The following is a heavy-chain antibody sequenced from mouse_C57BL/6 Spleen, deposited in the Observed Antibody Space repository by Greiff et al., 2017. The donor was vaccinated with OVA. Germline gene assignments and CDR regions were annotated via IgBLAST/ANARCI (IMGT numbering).Heavy chain of an antibody. CDR1: GFTFSNYW. J-gene: IGHJ3*01. D-gene: IGHD2-4*01. CDR3: TESIYYDAWFAY. Sequence: EVKLVESGGGLVQPGGSMKLSCVASGFTFSNYWMNWVRQSPEKGLEWVAQIRLKSDNYATHYAESVKGRFTISRDDSKSSVYLQMNNLRAEDTGIYYGTESIYYDAWFAYWGQGTLVTVSA. CDR2: IRLKSDNYAT. V-gene: IGHV6-3*01.